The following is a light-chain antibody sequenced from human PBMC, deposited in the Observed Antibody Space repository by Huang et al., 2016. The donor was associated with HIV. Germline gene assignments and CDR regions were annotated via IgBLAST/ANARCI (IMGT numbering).Light chain of an antibody. Sequence: DIQMTQSPSTLSASVGDRVTITCRASQSISIYSAWFQQKPGKAPNLLIYTASSLESGVPSRFSGTGSGTEFTLTISSLQPDDFATYYCQHYNSDSQTFGQGTKVEIK. CDR2: TAS. J-gene: IGKJ1*01. CDR3: QHYNSDSQT. V-gene: IGKV1-5*03. CDR1: QSISIY.